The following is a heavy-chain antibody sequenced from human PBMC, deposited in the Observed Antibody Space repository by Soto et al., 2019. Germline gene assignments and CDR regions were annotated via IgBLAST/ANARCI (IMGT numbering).Heavy chain of an antibody. Sequence: GGSLRLSCAVSGFTFSGHAMHWVRQAPGKGLEWVAIVSSDGSRRFYGESVEGRFSISRDNSRNTLYLQMKSLRPEDTAVYYCAQDGGVGATLGLPSGDDYWGRGTLVTVSS. V-gene: IGHV3-30*18. CDR3: AQDGGVGATLGLPSGDDY. J-gene: IGHJ4*02. CDR2: VSSDGSRR. CDR1: GFTFSGHA. D-gene: IGHD1-26*01.